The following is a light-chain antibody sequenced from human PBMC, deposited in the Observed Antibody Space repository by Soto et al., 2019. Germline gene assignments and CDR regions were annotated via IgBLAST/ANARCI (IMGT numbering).Light chain of an antibody. CDR3: QHYGSSLYT. Sequence: EIVLTQSPGTLSLSPGERATLSCRASQSVSSSYLAWYQQKPGQAPRLLLYDAFNRATGIPDRFSGSGSGTDFTLTISRLEPADFAVYYCQHYGSSLYTFGQGTKLE. CDR2: DAF. V-gene: IGKV3-20*01. CDR1: QSVSSSY. J-gene: IGKJ2*01.